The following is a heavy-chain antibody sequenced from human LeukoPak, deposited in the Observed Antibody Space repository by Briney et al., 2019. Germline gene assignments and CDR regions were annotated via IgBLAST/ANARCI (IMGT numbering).Heavy chain of an antibody. J-gene: IGHJ4*02. CDR3: TRDRVAGF. Sequence: PGGSLRLSCAASGFILSRYWMSSVRQAPGKGLEWVAYIKPDGSEKYYVDSVKGRFTISRDNAKNSLYLQMNSLRDDDTAVYYCTRDRVAGFWGQGTLVAVSS. D-gene: IGHD6-19*01. CDR2: IKPDGSEK. CDR1: GFILSRYW. V-gene: IGHV3-7*01.